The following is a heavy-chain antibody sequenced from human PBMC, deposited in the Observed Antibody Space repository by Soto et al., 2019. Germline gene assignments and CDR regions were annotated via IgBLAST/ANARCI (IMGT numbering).Heavy chain of an antibody. V-gene: IGHV1-69*04. J-gene: IGHJ4*02. Sequence: GPSVKVSCKASGGTFSSYTISWVRQATGQGLEWMGRIIPILGIANYAQKFQGRVTITADKSTSTAYMELSSLRSEDTAVYYCARDLGYCSGGSCYSGDYWGQGTLVIVSS. CDR2: IIPILGIA. D-gene: IGHD2-15*01. CDR1: GGTFSSYT. CDR3: ARDLGYCSGGSCYSGDY.